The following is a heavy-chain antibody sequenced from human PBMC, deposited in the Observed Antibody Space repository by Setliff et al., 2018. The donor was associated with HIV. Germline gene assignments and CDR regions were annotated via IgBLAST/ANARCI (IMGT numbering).Heavy chain of an antibody. Sequence: ASVKVSCKGSGFIFGDYYVHWVQLAPGKGLEWMGRVDPEDGETIYAEKFQGRLTITADTSTDTTYMELSSLRADDTAIYYCATDRVLPSAIRGGWLDPWGQGTLVTVSS. CDR3: ATDRVLPSAIRGGWLDP. CDR2: VDPEDGET. J-gene: IGHJ5*02. CDR1: GFIFGDYY. D-gene: IGHD2-2*02. V-gene: IGHV1-69-2*01.